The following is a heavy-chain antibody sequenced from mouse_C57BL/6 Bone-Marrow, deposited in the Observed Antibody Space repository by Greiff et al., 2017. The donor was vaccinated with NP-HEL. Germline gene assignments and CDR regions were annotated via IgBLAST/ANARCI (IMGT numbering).Heavy chain of an antibody. CDR3: VRLHYYGSSDWYFDV. V-gene: IGHV10-1*01. D-gene: IGHD1-1*01. CDR2: IRSKSNNYAT. J-gene: IGHJ1*03. Sequence: DVQLVESGGGLVQPKGSLKLSCAASGFSFNTYAMNWVRQAPGKGLEWVARIRSKSNNYATYYADSVKDRFTISRDDSESMLYLQMNNLKTEDTAMYYCVRLHYYGSSDWYFDVWGTGTTVTVSS. CDR1: GFSFNTYA.